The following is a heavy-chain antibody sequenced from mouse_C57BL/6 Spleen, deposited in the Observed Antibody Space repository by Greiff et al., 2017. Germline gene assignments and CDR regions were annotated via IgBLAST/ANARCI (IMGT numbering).Heavy chain of an antibody. CDR1: GFTFSSYA. CDR3: ARDSSGYPFAY. V-gene: IGHV5-4*01. CDR2: ISDGGSYT. Sequence: EVKVEESGGGLVKPGGSLKLSCAASGFTFSSYAMSWVRQTPEKRLEWVATISDGGSYTYYPDNVKGRFTISRDNAKNTLYLQMSHLKSEDTAMYYCARDSSGYPFAYWGQGTLVTVSA. J-gene: IGHJ3*01. D-gene: IGHD3-2*02.